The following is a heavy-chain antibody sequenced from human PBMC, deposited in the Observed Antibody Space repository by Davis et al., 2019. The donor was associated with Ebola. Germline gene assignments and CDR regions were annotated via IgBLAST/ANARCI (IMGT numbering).Heavy chain of an antibody. CDR1: GFTFSSYS. CDR2: ISSSSSTI. Sequence: PGGSLRLSCAASGFTFSSYSMNWVRQAPGKGLEWFSYISSSSSTIYYADSVKGRFTISRDNAKNSLYLQMNSLRDEDTAVYYCARRFYCSSTSCYYYYGMDVWGQGTTVTVSS. CDR3: ARRFYCSSTSCYYYYGMDV. V-gene: IGHV3-48*02. J-gene: IGHJ6*02. D-gene: IGHD2-2*01.